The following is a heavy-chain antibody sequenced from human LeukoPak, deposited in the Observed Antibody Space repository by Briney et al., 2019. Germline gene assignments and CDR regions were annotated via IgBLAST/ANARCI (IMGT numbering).Heavy chain of an antibody. Sequence: SETLSLTCAVYGDSFSGYLWTWIRQSPGKGLEWIGDVNHVGDTNLSPSLRGRVAIPVDTAKNQFSLRVTSVTGADTGLYFCARGRRVSGVRRINWARRENYYYYYIDVWGKGTTVIVS. J-gene: IGHJ6*03. CDR1: GDSFSGYL. CDR3: ARGRRVSGVRRINWARRENYYYYYIDV. CDR2: VNHVGDT. V-gene: IGHV4-34*01. D-gene: IGHD5-24*01.